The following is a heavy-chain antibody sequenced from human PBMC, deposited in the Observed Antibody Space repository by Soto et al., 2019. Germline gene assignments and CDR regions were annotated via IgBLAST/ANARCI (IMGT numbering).Heavy chain of an antibody. V-gene: IGHV1-18*01. J-gene: IGHJ6*02. CDR3: ARPIPTMLRGVIRVSVMDV. CDR2: ISVFDGNT. CDR1: GYTFTRYG. Sequence: QVQLVQSGAEVKKPGASVKVSCQVSGYTFTRYGLSWVRQAPGQGLEWMGWISVFDGNTDYAQKFQGRVTMTIDTSTSTAYMDLRSPSSDDTAVYYCARPIPTMLRGVIRVSVMDVWGQGTTVTVSS. D-gene: IGHD3-10*01.